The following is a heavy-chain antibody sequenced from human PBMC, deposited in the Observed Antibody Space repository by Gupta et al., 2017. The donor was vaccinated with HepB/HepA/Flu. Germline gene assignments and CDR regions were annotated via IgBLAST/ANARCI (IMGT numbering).Heavy chain of an antibody. D-gene: IGHD1-1*01. Sequence: QVQLVESGGGLVKPGGSLSISCAASGFTFSDYYMSWIRQAPGKGLEWVSYSSSGGGTIHYTDSVKGRFTISRDNAKNSLYLQVNSLRAEDTAVYYCARSGTADGLDVWGQGTTVTVSS. J-gene: IGHJ6*02. CDR1: GFTFSDYY. CDR2: SSSGGGTI. CDR3: ARSGTADGLDV. V-gene: IGHV3-11*01.